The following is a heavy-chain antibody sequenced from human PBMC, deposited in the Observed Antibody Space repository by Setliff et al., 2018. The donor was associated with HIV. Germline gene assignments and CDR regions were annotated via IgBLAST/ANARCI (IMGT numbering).Heavy chain of an antibody. Sequence: SVKVSCKASGGTFSNYAINWVRQAPGQGLEWMGGIIPIFGAANHAQKLQGRVTITADEFTSTAYLELSSLTSEDTAVYYCATGLDRSTINAGFDIWGQGTMVTVSS. D-gene: IGHD1-26*01. CDR2: IIPIFGAA. V-gene: IGHV1-69*13. CDR3: ATGLDRSTINAGFDI. CDR1: GGTFSNYA. J-gene: IGHJ3*02.